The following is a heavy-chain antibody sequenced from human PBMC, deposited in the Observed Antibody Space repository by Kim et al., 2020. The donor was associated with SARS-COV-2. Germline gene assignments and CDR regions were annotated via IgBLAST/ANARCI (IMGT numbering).Heavy chain of an antibody. CDR3: ARGQDTAKVGY. Sequence: SETLSLTCAVYGGSLSGYYWSWIRQPPGKGLEWIGEIYPFGNTDYQPSLKSRITMSLDTSKNHFSLKLSSVTAADTAMYFCARGQDTAKVGYWGQGTLVTVSS. CDR2: IYPFGNT. J-gene: IGHJ4*02. V-gene: IGHV4-34*01. CDR1: GGSLSGYY. D-gene: IGHD5-18*01.